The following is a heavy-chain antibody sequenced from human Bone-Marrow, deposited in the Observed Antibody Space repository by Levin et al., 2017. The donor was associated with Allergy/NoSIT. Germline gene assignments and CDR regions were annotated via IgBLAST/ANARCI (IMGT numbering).Heavy chain of an antibody. CDR3: ARVVMYSGSYQFDY. CDR1: GLSFSDYY. D-gene: IGHD1-26*01. V-gene: IGHV3-11*01. Sequence: SCAASGLSFSDYYMSWIRQAPGKGLEWLSYISGSGSNKHYADSVNGRFTISRDNAKNLLYLQMNSLRPEDTAFYYCARVVMYSGSYQFDYWGQGTQLTVSS. J-gene: IGHJ4*02. CDR2: ISGSGSNK.